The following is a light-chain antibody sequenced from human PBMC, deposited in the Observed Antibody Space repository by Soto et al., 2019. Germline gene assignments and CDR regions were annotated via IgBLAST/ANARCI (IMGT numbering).Light chain of an antibody. V-gene: IGLV2-14*03. J-gene: IGLJ1*01. Sequence: QSALTQPASVSGSPGQSITISCTGTSSDVGGFNYVSWYQQQPGKAPKNIIYDVSNRPSGISNRFSGSKSGNTASLTISGLQAEDEAYYYCTSYTSSSSYVFGTGTKLTVL. CDR3: TSYTSSSSYV. CDR2: DVS. CDR1: SSDVGGFNY.